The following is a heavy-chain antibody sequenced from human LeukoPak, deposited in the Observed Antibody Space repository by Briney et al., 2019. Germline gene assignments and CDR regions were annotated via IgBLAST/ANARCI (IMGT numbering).Heavy chain of an antibody. CDR1: GGSISSGDYY. V-gene: IGHV4-61*08. CDR2: IYYSGST. CDR3: ARDVGYCSSTSCYRAGGY. J-gene: IGHJ4*02. D-gene: IGHD2-2*01. Sequence: SETLSLTCTVSGGSISSGDYYWSWIRQPPGKGLEWIGYIYYSGSTNYNPSLKSRVTISVDTSKNQFSLKLSSVTAADTAVYYCARDVGYCSSTSCYRAGGYWGQGTLVTVSS.